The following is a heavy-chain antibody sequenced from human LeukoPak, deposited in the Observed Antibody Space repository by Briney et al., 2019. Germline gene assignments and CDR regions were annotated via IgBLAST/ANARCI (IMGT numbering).Heavy chain of an antibody. Sequence: GGSLRLSCAAPGLTFSVYWMGWVRQAPGKGGVWVSRINGDGRTTNYADSVKGRFTISRDNAKKTLYLQMNSLRVEDTAVYYCVRDFADAFDIWGQGSMVTVSS. CDR3: VRDFADAFDI. CDR1: GLTFSVYW. J-gene: IGHJ3*02. V-gene: IGHV3-74*01. CDR2: INGDGRTT.